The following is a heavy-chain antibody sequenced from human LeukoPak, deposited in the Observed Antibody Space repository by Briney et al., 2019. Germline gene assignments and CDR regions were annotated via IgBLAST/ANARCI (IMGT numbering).Heavy chain of an antibody. Sequence: SETLSLTCTVSGGSISSYYWSWIRQPPGKGLEWIGYIYYSGSTYYNPSLKSRVTISVDTSKNQFSLKLSSVTAADTAAYYCARVGIAARWGQGTLVTASS. CDR3: ARVGIAAR. V-gene: IGHV4-59*12. CDR2: IYYSGST. CDR1: GGSISSYY. J-gene: IGHJ4*02. D-gene: IGHD6-13*01.